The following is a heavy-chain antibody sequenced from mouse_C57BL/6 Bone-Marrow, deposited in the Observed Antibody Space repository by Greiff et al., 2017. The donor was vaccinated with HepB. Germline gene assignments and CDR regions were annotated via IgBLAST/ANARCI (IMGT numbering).Heavy chain of an antibody. CDR1: GFTFSSYG. V-gene: IGHV5-6*02. CDR2: ISSGGSYT. J-gene: IGHJ2*01. Sequence: EVMLVESGGDLVKPGGSLKLSCAASGFTFSSYGMSWVRQTPDKRLEWVATISSGGSYTYYPDSVKGRFTISRDNAKNTLYLQMSSLKSDDTAMYYCARHPGNFYYFDYWGQGTTLTVSS. CDR3: ARHPGNFYYFDY.